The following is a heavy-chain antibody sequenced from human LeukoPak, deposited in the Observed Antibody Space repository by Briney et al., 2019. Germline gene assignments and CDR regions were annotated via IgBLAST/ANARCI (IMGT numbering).Heavy chain of an antibody. J-gene: IGHJ4*02. V-gene: IGHV3-74*01. D-gene: IGHD6-13*01. Sequence: PGGSLRLSCAASGFTFSSYWMHWVRQAPGKGLVWVSRINSDGSSTSYADSVKGRFTISRDNAKNTLYLQMNSLRAEDTAVYYCARDDYSSSWYPNFDYWGQGTLVTASS. CDR3: ARDDYSSSWYPNFDY. CDR2: INSDGSST. CDR1: GFTFSSYW.